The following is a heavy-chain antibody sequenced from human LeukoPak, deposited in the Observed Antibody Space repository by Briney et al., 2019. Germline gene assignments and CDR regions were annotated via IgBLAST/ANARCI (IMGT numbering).Heavy chain of an antibody. J-gene: IGHJ4*02. CDR3: ARDPPRVTMIVVAPDY. D-gene: IGHD3-22*01. CDR1: GYTFTGYY. V-gene: IGHV1-2*02. CDR2: INPNSDGT. Sequence: ASVKVSCKASGYTFTGYYMHWVRQAPGQGLEWMGWINPNSDGTNYAQKFQGRVTMTRDTSISTAYMELSRLRSDDTAVYYCARDPPRVTMIVVAPDYWGQGTLVTVSS.